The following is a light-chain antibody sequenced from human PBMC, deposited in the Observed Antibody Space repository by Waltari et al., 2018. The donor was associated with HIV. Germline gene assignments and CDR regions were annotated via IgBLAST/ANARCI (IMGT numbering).Light chain of an antibody. CDR2: GAS. J-gene: IGKJ3*01. CDR3: QQYATSPLT. Sequence: EIVLTQSPGTLSLSPGERATLACRASQNVNNNYLAWYQQTSGQPPRLLIFGASNRATGIPDRFSGSGSGTDFSLTITRLEPEDFAVYYCQQYATSPLTFGPGTKVDI. V-gene: IGKV3-20*01. CDR1: QNVNNNY.